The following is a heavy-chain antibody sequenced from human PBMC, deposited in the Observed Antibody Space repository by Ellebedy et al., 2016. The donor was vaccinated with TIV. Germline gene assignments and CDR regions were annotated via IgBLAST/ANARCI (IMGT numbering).Heavy chain of an antibody. CDR1: GGSISSYY. D-gene: IGHD6-13*01. CDR2: IYYSGST. CDR3: ARVVWQQPVSYAFDI. J-gene: IGHJ3*02. V-gene: IGHV4-59*01. Sequence: MPSETLSLTCTVSGGSISSYYWSWIRQPPGKGLEWIGYIYYSGSTNYNPSLKSRVTISVDTSKNQFSLRLNSVTAADTAVYYCARVVWQQPVSYAFDIWGHGTTVTVSS.